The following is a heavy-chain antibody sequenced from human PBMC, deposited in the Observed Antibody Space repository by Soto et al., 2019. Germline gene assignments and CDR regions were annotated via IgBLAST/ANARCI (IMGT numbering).Heavy chain of an antibody. CDR3: AADMNDGGYYYGMDV. Sequence: ASVKVSCKASGFTFTSSAVQWVRQARGQRLEWIGWIVVGSGNTNYAQKFQERVTITRDMSTSTAYMELSSLRSEDTAVYYYAADMNDGGYYYGMDVWGQGTTVTVSS. D-gene: IGHD1-1*01. J-gene: IGHJ6*02. V-gene: IGHV1-58*01. CDR1: GFTFTSSA. CDR2: IVVGSGNT.